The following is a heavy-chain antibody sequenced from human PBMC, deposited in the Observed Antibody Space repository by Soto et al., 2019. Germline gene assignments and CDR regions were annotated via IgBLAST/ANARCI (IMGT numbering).Heavy chain of an antibody. CDR2: ISYDGSNK. CDR1: GFTFSSYG. Sequence: QVQLEESGGGVVQPGRSLRLSCAASGFTFSSYGIHWVRQAPGKGLEWVAVISYDGSNKYYADSVKGRFTISRDNSKNTLYLQMNSLRAEDTAVYYCAKLPARDGYIAGGGYWGQGTLVTVSS. V-gene: IGHV3-30*18. D-gene: IGHD3-16*01. CDR3: AKLPARDGYIAGGGY. J-gene: IGHJ4*02.